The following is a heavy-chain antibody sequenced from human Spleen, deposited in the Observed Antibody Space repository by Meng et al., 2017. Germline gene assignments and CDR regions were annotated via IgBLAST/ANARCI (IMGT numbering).Heavy chain of an antibody. CDR2: INWNGGST. Sequence: GESLKISCAASGFTFDDYCMSWVRQAPGKGLEWVSGINWNGGSTGYADSVKGRFTISRDNAKNSLYLQMNSLRAEDTALYYCATTPNGDCSGGSCYYYGMDVWGQGTTVTVSS. CDR3: ATTPNGDCSGGSCYYYGMDV. CDR1: GFTFDDYC. V-gene: IGHV3-20*04. J-gene: IGHJ6*02. D-gene: IGHD2-15*01.